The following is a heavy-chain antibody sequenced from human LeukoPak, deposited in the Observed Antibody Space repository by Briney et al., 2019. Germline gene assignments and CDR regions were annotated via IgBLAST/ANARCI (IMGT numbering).Heavy chain of an antibody. CDR3: AREGVYYDYVWGSYRPFDY. J-gene: IGHJ4*02. CDR1: GGSISSSSYY. CDR2: IYYSGST. D-gene: IGHD3-16*02. V-gene: IGHV4-39*07. Sequence: SSETLSLTCTVSGGSISSSSYYWGWIRQPPGTGLEWIGSIYYSGSTYYNPSLKSRVTISVDTSKNQFSLKLSSVTAADTAVYYCAREGVYYDYVWGSYRPFDYWGQGTLVTVSS.